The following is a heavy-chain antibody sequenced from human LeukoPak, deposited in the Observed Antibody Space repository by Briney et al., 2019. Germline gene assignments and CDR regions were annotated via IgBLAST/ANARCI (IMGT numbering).Heavy chain of an antibody. CDR1: GFTFSDYY. CDR2: ISRSGSTK. J-gene: IGHJ6*03. D-gene: IGHD2-15*01. Sequence: GGSLRLSYAASGFTFSDYYMSWIRQAPGKGLEWVSSISRSGSTKYYADSVKGRFTISRDNAKNSLFLQMNSLRAEDTAVYYCARVLRYCSGGNCYSGGLGYMDVWGKGTTVTISS. V-gene: IGHV3-11*01. CDR3: ARVLRYCSGGNCYSGGLGYMDV.